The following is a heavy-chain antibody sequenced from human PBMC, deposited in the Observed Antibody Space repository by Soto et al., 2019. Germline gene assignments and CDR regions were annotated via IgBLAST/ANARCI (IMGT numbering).Heavy chain of an antibody. V-gene: IGHV1-18*01. CDR1: GYTFNTYG. CDR2: ISTYNGNS. J-gene: IGHJ6*02. D-gene: IGHD4-17*01. Sequence: ASVKVSCEASGYTFNTYGSSWVRQAPGQGLEWMGWISTYNGNSNYAQKLQGRVTMTTDTSTSTAYMEVRSLRSDDTAVYYCAREARGYGDFAYYGMDVWGQGTTVTVSS. CDR3: AREARGYGDFAYYGMDV.